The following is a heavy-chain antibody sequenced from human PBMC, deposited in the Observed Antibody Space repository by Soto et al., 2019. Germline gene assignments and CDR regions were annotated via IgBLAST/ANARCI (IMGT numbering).Heavy chain of an antibody. CDR3: ARGPIAAAGNWFDP. CDR2: IYHSGST. V-gene: IGHV4-4*02. D-gene: IGHD6-13*01. J-gene: IGHJ5*02. CDR1: GGSISGSNW. Sequence: SETLSLTCAVSGGSISGSNWWSWVRQPPGKGLEWIGEIYHSGSTNYNPSLKSRVTISVDKSKNQFSLKLSSVTAADTAVYYCARGPIAAAGNWFDPWGQGTLVTVSS.